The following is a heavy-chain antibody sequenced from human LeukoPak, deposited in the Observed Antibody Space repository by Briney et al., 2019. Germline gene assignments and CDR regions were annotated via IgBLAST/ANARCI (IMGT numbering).Heavy chain of an antibody. CDR2: IKSKTDGGTT. D-gene: IGHD1-26*01. J-gene: IGHJ6*03. CDR1: GFTFSNAW. Sequence: GGSLRLSCAASGFTFSNAWMIWVRQAPGKGLEWVGRIKSKTDGGTTDYAAPVKGRFTISRDDSKNTLYLQMNSLKTEDTAVYYCAVGATPHYYYYMDVWGKGTTVTVSS. V-gene: IGHV3-15*01. CDR3: AVGATPHYYYYMDV.